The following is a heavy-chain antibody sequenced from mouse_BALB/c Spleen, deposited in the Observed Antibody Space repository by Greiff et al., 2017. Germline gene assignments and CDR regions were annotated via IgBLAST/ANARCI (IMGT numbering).Heavy chain of an antibody. D-gene: IGHD2-2*01. CDR1: GFSLTSYG. Sequence: VQLQQSGPGLVQPSQSLSITCTVSGFSLTSYGVPWVRQSPGKGLEWLGVIWRGGSTDYNAAFISRLSISKDNSKSQVFFKMNSLQANDTAIYYWARNGGLRQAMDYWGQGTSVTVSS. CDR2: IWRGGST. V-gene: IGHV2-2*02. J-gene: IGHJ4*01. CDR3: ARNGGLRQAMDY.